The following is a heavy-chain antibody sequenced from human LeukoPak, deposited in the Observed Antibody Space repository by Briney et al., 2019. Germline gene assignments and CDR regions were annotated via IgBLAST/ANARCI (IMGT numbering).Heavy chain of an antibody. CDR1: GHSISSGYY. CDR2: IYHSGST. D-gene: IGHD7-27*01. V-gene: IGHV4-38-2*02. Sequence: PSETLSLTCAVSGHSISSGYYWGWIRQPPGKGLEWIGSIYHSGSTYYNPPLKSRVTISVDTSKNQFSLKLSSVTAADTAVYYCARDLTGYEGSNWFDPWGQGTLVTVSS. J-gene: IGHJ5*02. CDR3: ARDLTGYEGSNWFDP.